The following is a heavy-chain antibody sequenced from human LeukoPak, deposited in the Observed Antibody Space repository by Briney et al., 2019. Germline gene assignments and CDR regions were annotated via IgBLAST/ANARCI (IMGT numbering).Heavy chain of an antibody. CDR1: GYTFTGYY. J-gene: IGHJ4*02. CDR3: AREYSSGWCVFY. V-gene: IGHV1-2*02. D-gene: IGHD6-19*01. Sequence: ASVKVSCKASGYTFTGYYIHWVRQAPGQGLEWMGWINPNSGGTIYAQNFQGRVTMTRDTSISTAYMELSGLTSDDTAVYYCAREYSSGWCVFYWGQGTLVTVSS. CDR2: INPNSGGT.